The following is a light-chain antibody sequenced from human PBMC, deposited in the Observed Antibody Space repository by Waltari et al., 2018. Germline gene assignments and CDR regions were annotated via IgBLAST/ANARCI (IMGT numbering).Light chain of an antibody. Sequence: QSALTQPASVSGSPGQSITISCSGTDSDVGAYDFVSWYQQHPGKAPHLIIYAVSNRPSGISNRCSASKAGNTASLTISGLQAEDEADYYCSSYTTSSAPGVFGTGTRVTVL. J-gene: IGLJ1*01. CDR3: SSYTTSSAPGV. V-gene: IGLV2-14*01. CDR2: AVS. CDR1: DSDVGAYDF.